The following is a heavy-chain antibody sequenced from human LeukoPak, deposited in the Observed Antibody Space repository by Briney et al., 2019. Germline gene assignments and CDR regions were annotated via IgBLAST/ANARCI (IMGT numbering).Heavy chain of an antibody. J-gene: IGHJ5*02. CDR2: INPNSGDT. D-gene: IGHD4-17*01. V-gene: IGHV1-2*02. CDR3: ARPHGDYYNWFDP. CDR1: GYTFTDYY. Sequence: ASVMVSCKASGYTFTDYYIHWVRQAPGQGLVWMGWINPNSGDTNYAQKFQDRVTLTRDTSITTAYMELTNLRSDDTAVYYCARPHGDYYNWFDPWGQGTLVTVSS.